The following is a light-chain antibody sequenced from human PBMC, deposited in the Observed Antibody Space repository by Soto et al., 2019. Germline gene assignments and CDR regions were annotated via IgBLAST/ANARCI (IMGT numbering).Light chain of an antibody. CDR2: GAS. V-gene: IGKV3-15*01. CDR1: QSVSSN. CDR3: QHYNNWPL. Sequence: EMVMTQSPGTLSVSPGEGATLSCRASQSVSSNLAWYQQKPGQAPRLLIYGASTRATGIPARFNGSGSGTEFTLTFSSLQSEDFAVYYCQHYNNWPLFGLGTKLEIK. J-gene: IGKJ2*01.